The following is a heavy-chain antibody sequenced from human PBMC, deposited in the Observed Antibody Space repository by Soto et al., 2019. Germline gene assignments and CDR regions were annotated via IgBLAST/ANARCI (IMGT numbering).Heavy chain of an antibody. CDR2: IYSDGST. J-gene: IGHJ3*01. CDR3: ARGGMVVAFDF. CDR1: GFTVSTNY. V-gene: IGHV3-66*01. Sequence: VQLVESGGGLVQPGGSLRLSCAVSGFTVSTNYMSWVRQAPGKGLEWVSVIYSDGSTYYADSVNGRITISRDNSKNTLYLQMSSPSSEDTAVYYCARGGMVVAFDFWGQGTMVTVSS. D-gene: IGHD2-15*01.